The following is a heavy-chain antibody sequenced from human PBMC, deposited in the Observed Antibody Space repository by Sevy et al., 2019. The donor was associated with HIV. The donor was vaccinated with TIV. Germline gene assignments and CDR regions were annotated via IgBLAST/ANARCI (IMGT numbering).Heavy chain of an antibody. J-gene: IGHJ6*03. CDR3: ARGGAARYYYMDV. V-gene: IGHV4-34*01. CDR1: GGSFSDYH. Sequence: PLSLTCVVYGGSFSDYHWSWIRQPPGKGLEWIGEINHSGSTNYNPSLKSRVTISVDTSKNQFSLKLNSVTAADTAVYYCARGGAARYYYMDVWGKGTTVTVSS. D-gene: IGHD6-6*01. CDR2: INHSGST.